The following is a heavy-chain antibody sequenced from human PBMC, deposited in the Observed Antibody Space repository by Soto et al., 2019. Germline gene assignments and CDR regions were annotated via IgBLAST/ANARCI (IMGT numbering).Heavy chain of an antibody. D-gene: IGHD2-21*02. CDR2: IIPIFGKA. V-gene: IGHV1-69*06. J-gene: IGHJ6*02. Sequence: SVKVACNVSGGAFSSYPMSWVRHAHGQGLEWMGGIIPIFGKANYAQKFQGRVTITADKSTSTAYIELSSLRSEDTAVYYCASRFTYGGNSLYHYYSGMDVWGQETTVTVSS. CDR1: GGAFSSYP. CDR3: ASRFTYGGNSLYHYYSGMDV.